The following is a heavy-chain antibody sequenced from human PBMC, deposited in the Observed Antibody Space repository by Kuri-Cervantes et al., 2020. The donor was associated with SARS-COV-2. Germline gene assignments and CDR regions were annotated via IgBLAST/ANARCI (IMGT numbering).Heavy chain of an antibody. CDR3: ARLSYGDYGDVTFDY. D-gene: IGHD4-17*01. Sequence: GSLRLSFAVSGYSISRGYYWGWIRQPPGKGLEGIGSIYHSGSTYYNPSLKSRFTLSVDTSKNQFSLDLRSLTAADTAVYYCARLSYGDYGDVTFDYWGQGALVTVSS. J-gene: IGHJ4*02. CDR2: IYHSGST. CDR1: GYSISRGYY. V-gene: IGHV4-38-2*01.